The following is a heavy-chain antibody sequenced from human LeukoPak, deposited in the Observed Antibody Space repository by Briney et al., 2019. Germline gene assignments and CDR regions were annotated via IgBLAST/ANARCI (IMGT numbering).Heavy chain of an antibody. V-gene: IGHV4-59*12. J-gene: IGHJ4*02. CDR1: GGSISSYY. CDR2: IYYSGST. Sequence: SETLSLTRTVSGGSISSYYWSWIRQPPGKGLEWIGYIYYSGSTYYNPSLKSRVTISVDTSKNQFSLKLSSVTAADTAVYYCASRGELLHFDYWGQGTLVTVSS. CDR3: ASRGELLHFDY. D-gene: IGHD1-26*01.